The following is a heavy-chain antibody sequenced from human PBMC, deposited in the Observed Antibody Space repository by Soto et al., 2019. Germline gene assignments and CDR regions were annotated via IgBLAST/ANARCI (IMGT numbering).Heavy chain of an antibody. V-gene: IGHV4-39*01. D-gene: IGHD6-6*01. CDR1: GASITSLYYY. CDR3: ARRGWGSSSFFDY. Sequence: LSLTCTVSGASITSLYYYWGWIRQPPGKGLEWIGSSYHSGSTYYAPSLMSRVAMSVDTSKNQFSLKLNSVTAADTAVYYCARRGWGSSSFFDYWGQGTLVTVSS. CDR2: SYHSGST. J-gene: IGHJ4*02.